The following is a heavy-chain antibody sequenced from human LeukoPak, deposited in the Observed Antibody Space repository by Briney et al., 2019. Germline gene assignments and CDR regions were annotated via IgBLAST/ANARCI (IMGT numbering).Heavy chain of an antibody. D-gene: IGHD1-26*01. V-gene: IGHV3-74*01. CDR3: AGTWAFDY. J-gene: IGHJ4*02. CDR1: GFTFSNDC. CDR2: ISGDGTTT. Sequence: PGGCLRLSCAVSGFTFSNDCMRCVRHAPARGLLCVSRISGDGTTTNSAASVKGRFPIPRHQATNPLYLQMDSLRAEDTAVYYCAGTWAFDYWGQGTLVSVSS.